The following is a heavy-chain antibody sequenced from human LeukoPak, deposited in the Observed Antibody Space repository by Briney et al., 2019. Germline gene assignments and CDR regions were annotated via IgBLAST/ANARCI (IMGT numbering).Heavy chain of an antibody. V-gene: IGHV4-38-2*02. D-gene: IGHD3-16*01. CDR1: GSSMSSDYY. CDR3: ARDLPQYYVGEVNAFDI. J-gene: IGHJ3*02. CDR2: ISDSGST. Sequence: PSETLSLTCTVSGSSMSSDYYWGWIRQPPGKGLEWIGSISDSGSTYYNPSLKSRVTISVDTSKNQFSLKLSSVTAADTAVYYCARDLPQYYVGEVNAFDIWGQGTMVTVSS.